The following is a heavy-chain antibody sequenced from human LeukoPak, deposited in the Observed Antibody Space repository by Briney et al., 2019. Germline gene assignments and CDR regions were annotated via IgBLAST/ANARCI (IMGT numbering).Heavy chain of an antibody. CDR2: MNPNSGNT. D-gene: IGHD3-10*01. J-gene: IGHJ5*02. CDR3: ARSKAMVRGVNRGNWFDP. V-gene: IGHV1-8*01. CDR1: GYTLTSYD. Sequence: GASVKVSCKASGYTLTSYDINWVRQATGQGLEWMGWMNPNSGNTGYAQKFQGRVTMTRNTSISTAYMELSSLRSEDTAVYYCARSKAMVRGVNRGNWFDPWGQGTLVTVSS.